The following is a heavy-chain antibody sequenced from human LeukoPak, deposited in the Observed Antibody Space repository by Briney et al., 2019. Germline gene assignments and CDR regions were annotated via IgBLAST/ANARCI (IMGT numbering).Heavy chain of an antibody. CDR3: ARVGGQLWHQNSGFDY. J-gene: IGHJ4*02. D-gene: IGHD5-18*01. V-gene: IGHV4-31*03. CDR2: IYYSGST. Sequence: SETLSLTCTVSGGSISSGGYYWSWIRQHPGKGLEWIGYIYYSGSTYYNPSLKSRVTISVDTSKNQFSLKLSSVTAADTAVYYCARVGGQLWHQNSGFDYWAREPWSPSPQ. CDR1: GGSISSGGYY.